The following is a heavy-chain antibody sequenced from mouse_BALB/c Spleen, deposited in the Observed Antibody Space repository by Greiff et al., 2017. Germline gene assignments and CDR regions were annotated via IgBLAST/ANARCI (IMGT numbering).Heavy chain of an antibody. CDR3: APGNRFAY. D-gene: IGHD2-1*01. CDR1: GFNIKDTS. CDR2: IDPANGNT. Sequence: VQLQQSGAELVNPGASVKLSCTASGFNIKDTSMHWVKQRPEQGLEWIGKIDPANGNTEYDPKFQGKASITADTSSNTAYLQLSSLTSEDTAVYYCAPGNRFAYWGQGTLVTVSA. J-gene: IGHJ3*01. V-gene: IGHV14-3*02.